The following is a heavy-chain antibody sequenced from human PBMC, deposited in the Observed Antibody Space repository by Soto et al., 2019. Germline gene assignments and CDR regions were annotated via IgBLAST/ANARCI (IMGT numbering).Heavy chain of an antibody. CDR2: LTGGGDTT. J-gene: IGHJ4*02. V-gene: IGHV3-23*01. CDR3: AKRRGAGGHFDY. Sequence: GGSLRLSCAASGFTFSTYAMTWVRQAPGKGLEWVSALTGGGDTTYYSDSVKGRFTISRDNSKNTLSLQMNSLTAEDTAVYFCAKRRGAGGHFDYWGQGALVTVSS. D-gene: IGHD2-15*01. CDR1: GFTFSTYA.